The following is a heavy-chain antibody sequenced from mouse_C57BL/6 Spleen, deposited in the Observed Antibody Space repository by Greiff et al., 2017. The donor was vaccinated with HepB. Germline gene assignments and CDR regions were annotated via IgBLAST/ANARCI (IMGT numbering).Heavy chain of an antibody. CDR2: ISNGGGST. D-gene: IGHD2-2*01. CDR3: ASLYYGYDGYAMDY. V-gene: IGHV5-12*01. J-gene: IGHJ4*01. Sequence: EVKLVESGGGLVQPGGSLKLSCAASGFTFSDYYMYWVRQTPEKRLEWVAYISNGGGSTYYPDTVKGRFTISRDNAKNTLYLQMSRLKSEDTAMYYCASLYYGYDGYAMDYWGQGTSVTVSS. CDR1: GFTFSDYY.